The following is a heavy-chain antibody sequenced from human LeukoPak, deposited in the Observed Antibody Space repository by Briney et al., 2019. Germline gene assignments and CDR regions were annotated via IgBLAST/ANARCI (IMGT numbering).Heavy chain of an antibody. CDR1: GGSISSYY. Sequence: SETLSLTCTVSGGSISSYYWSWIRQPAGKGLEWIGRIYTSGSTKYNPSLKSRVTMSVDTSKNQFSLKLSSVTAADTAVYYCARDDHDSSGYYYYYYGMDVWGQGTTVTVSS. J-gene: IGHJ6*02. V-gene: IGHV4-4*07. D-gene: IGHD3-22*01. CDR2: IYTSGST. CDR3: ARDDHDSSGYYYYYYGMDV.